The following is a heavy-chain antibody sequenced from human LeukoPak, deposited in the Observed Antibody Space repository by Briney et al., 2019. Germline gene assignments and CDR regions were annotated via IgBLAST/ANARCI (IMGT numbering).Heavy chain of an antibody. J-gene: IGHJ4*02. Sequence: GGSLRLSCAASGFTFSTYAMTWVRQAPGKGLEWVSTISGTDGSTYYADSVKGRFTISRDNSKNTLYLQMSNLRAEDTAIYYCAKGRRRIVTVTSHYWGQAPLLTVPS. CDR2: ISGTDGST. V-gene: IGHV3-23*01. CDR1: GFTFSTYA. CDR3: AKGRRRIVTVTSHY. D-gene: IGHD3-22*01.